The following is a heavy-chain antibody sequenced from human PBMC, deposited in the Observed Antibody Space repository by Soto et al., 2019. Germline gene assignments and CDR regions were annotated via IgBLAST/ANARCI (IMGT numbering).Heavy chain of an antibody. D-gene: IGHD5-18*01. J-gene: IGHJ4*02. Sequence: SETLSLTCTVSGGSISSGGYYWSWIRQHPGKGLEWIGYIYYSGSTYYNPSLKNSLYLEMNSLRAGDTAVYYCARAGAGGQLWRDLRYWGPGTLVPVSS. V-gene: IGHV4-31*01. CDR3: DLRY. CDR1: GGSISSGGYY. CDR2: IYYSGST.